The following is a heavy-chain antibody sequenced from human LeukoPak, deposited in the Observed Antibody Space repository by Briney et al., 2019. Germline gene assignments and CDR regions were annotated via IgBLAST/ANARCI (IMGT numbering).Heavy chain of an antibody. J-gene: IGHJ4*02. CDR1: GYTFTSYY. CDR2: INPSGGST. Sequence: ASVKVSCKASGYTFTSYYMHWVRQAPGQGLEWMGIINPSGGSTSYAQKFQGRVTMTRDTSTSTVYMELSSLRSEDTAVYYCARVATMIVVVNYFDYWGQGTQVTVSS. D-gene: IGHD3-22*01. V-gene: IGHV1-46*01. CDR3: ARVATMIVVVNYFDY.